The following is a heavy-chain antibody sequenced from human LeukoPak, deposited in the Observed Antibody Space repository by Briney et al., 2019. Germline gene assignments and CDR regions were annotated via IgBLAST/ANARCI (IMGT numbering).Heavy chain of an antibody. V-gene: IGHV4-34*01. CDR1: GGSFSGYY. CDR2: INHSGST. Sequence: PSETLSLTCAVYGGSFSGYYWSWIRQPPGKGLEWIGEINHSGSTNYNPSLKSRVTISVDTSKNQFPLKLSSVTAADTAVYYCAKHYAEIDYWGQGTLVTVSS. CDR3: AKHYAEIDY. D-gene: IGHD3-16*01. J-gene: IGHJ4*02.